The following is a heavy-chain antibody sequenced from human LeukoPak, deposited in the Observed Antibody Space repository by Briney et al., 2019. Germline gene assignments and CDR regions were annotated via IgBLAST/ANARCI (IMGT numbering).Heavy chain of an antibody. J-gene: IGHJ5*02. D-gene: IGHD2-2*01. CDR1: GGSISSSSYY. V-gene: IGHV4-39*01. CDR2: IYYSGST. CDR3: ARALAVPAAKANWFDP. Sequence: PSETLSLTCTVSGGSISSSSYYWGWIRQPPGKGLEWIGSIYYSGSTYYNPSLKSRVTISVDTSKNQFSLKLSSVTAADTAVYYCARALAVPAAKANWFDPWGQGTLVTVSS.